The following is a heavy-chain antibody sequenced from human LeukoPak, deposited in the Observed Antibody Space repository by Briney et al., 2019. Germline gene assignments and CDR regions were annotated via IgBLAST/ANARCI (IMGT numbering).Heavy chain of an antibody. CDR3: ARAPITVAGSALWY. J-gene: IGHJ4*02. CDR1: GYTFTDHY. V-gene: IGHV1-18*04. Sequence: ASVKVSCKALGYTFTDHYFHWLRQAPGQGIEWMGWISTYNGNTNYAQKLQGRVTMTTDTSTSTAYMELRSLRSDDTAVYYCARAPITVAGSALWYWGQGTLVTVSS. CDR2: ISTYNGNT. D-gene: IGHD6-19*01.